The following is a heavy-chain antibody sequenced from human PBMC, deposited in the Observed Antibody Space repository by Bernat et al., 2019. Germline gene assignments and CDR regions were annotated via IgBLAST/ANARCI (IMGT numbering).Heavy chain of an antibody. D-gene: IGHD2-15*01. J-gene: IGHJ4*02. CDR1: GFTFNTYA. CDR3: AKAPLGSWGGVICYYFDY. Sequence: EVQLLQSGGGLVQPGGSLRLSCVASGFTFNTYAMNWVRQAPGKGLEWVSSITSGVGNTYYANSGKGRFTISRDTSKNTLYLQMNSLRAEDAAVYYCAKAPLGSWGGVICYYFDYWGQGALVTVSS. CDR2: ITSGVGNT. V-gene: IGHV3-23*01.